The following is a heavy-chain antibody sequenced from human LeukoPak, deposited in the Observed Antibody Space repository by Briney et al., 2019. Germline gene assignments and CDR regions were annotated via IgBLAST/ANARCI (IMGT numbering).Heavy chain of an antibody. D-gene: IGHD3-22*01. CDR3: ASSQYYYDSSGYYYLAFDI. V-gene: IGHV1-69*13. CDR1: GYTFTSYG. J-gene: IGHJ3*02. Sequence: GASVKVSCKASGYTFTSYGISWVRQAPGQGLEWMGGIIPIFGTANYAQKFQGRVTITADESTSTAYMELSSLRSEDTAVYYCASSQYYYDSSGYYYLAFDIWGQGTMVTVSS. CDR2: IIPIFGTA.